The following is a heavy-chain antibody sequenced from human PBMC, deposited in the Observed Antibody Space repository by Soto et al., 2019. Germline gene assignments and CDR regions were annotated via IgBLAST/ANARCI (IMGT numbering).Heavy chain of an antibody. Sequence: GASVKVSCKASGFTFTSSAMQWVRQARGQRLEWIGWIVVGSGNTNYAQKFQERVTMTRDTSTSTAYMELRSLRSDDTAVYYCARVDYDFWSGPRAYYGMDVWGQGTTVTVSS. CDR3: ARVDYDFWSGPRAYYGMDV. D-gene: IGHD3-3*01. CDR2: IVVGSGNT. V-gene: IGHV1-58*02. CDR1: GFTFTSSA. J-gene: IGHJ6*02.